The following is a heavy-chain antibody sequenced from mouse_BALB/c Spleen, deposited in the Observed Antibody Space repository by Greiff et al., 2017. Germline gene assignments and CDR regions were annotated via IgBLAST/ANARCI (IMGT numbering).Heavy chain of an antibody. CDR2: ISSGGSYT. CDR1: GFTFSSYA. V-gene: IGHV5-9-4*01. D-gene: IGHD1-1*01. J-gene: IGHJ3*01. Sequence: EVQLVESGGGLVKPGGSLKLSCAASGFTFSSYAMSWVRQSPEKRLEWVAEISSGGSYTYYPDTVTGRFTISRDNAKNTLYLEMSSLRSEDTAMYYCAREGDYYGSSYEAWFAYGGQGILVTVSA. CDR3: AREGDYYGSSYEAWFAY.